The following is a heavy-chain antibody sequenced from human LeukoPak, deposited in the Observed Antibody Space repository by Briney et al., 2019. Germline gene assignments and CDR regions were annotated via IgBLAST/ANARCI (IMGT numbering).Heavy chain of an antibody. Sequence: GGSLRLSCVASGFTFSSSGMGWVRQAPGKGLECVSLIVASGGTTDYADSVKGRFTISRDNSRDTLYLQMDGLGAEDTAVCYCAKLNGPAIITFGGVTWFDPWGQGTQVIVSS. V-gene: IGHV3-23*01. J-gene: IGHJ5*02. CDR3: AKLNGPAIITFGGVTWFDP. D-gene: IGHD3-16*01. CDR1: GFTFSSSG. CDR2: IVASGGTT.